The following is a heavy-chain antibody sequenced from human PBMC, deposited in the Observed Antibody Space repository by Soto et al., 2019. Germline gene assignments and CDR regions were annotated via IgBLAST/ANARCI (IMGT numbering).Heavy chain of an antibody. Sequence: QVQLVESEGGVVQPGRSLRLSCAASGFTFSSYAMHWVRQAPGKGLEWVAVISYDGSNKYYADSVKGRFTISRDNSKNTLYLQMNSLRAEDTAVYYCAREDYGDPRVGYWGQGTLVIVSS. V-gene: IGHV3-30-3*01. D-gene: IGHD4-17*01. CDR2: ISYDGSNK. CDR3: AREDYGDPRVGY. J-gene: IGHJ4*02. CDR1: GFTFSSYA.